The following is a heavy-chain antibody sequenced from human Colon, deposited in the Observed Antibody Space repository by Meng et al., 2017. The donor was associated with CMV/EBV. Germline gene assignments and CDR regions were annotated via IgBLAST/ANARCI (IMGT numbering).Heavy chain of an antibody. Sequence: GGSLRLSCAASGFSFSNSAMSWVRQAPGKGLEWVSIIYAGGYAHYADSVKGRFTISRDNAKNSLYLQVNSLRAEDTAVYYCARDQSSKDLIVVPAVDYWGQGTLVTVSS. CDR3: ARDQSSKDLIVVPAVDY. V-gene: IGHV3-23*03. D-gene: IGHD2-2*01. CDR2: IYAGGYA. J-gene: IGHJ4*02. CDR1: GFSFSNSA.